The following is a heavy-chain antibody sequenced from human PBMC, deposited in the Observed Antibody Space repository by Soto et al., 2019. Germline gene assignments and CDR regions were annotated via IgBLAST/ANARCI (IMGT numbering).Heavy chain of an antibody. V-gene: IGHV1-46*01. CDR3: ARDLHGYPDTGYFDY. CDR1: GDTFTSYY. J-gene: IGHJ4*02. D-gene: IGHD5-12*01. Sequence: ASVKVSCKAPGDTFTSYYMHWVRQAPGQGLEWMGIINPSGGSTSYAQKFQGRVTMTRDTSTSTVYMELSSLRSEDTAVYYCARDLHGYPDTGYFDYWGQGTLVTVSS. CDR2: INPSGGST.